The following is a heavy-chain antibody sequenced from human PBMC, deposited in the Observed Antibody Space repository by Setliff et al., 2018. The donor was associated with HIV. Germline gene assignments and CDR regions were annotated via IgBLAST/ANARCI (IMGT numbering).Heavy chain of an antibody. Sequence: PSETLSLTCAVSGYSISSGYYWGWIRQPPGKRLEWIASIHHTGGTYYNPSLKSRVTISVDTSKDQFSLKLRSLTATDTAIYHCARSMRYFYDTSGFSWFD. D-gene: IGHD3-22*01. J-gene: IGHJ5*02. CDR2: IHHTGGT. CDR1: GYSISSGYY. CDR3: ARSMRYFYDTSGFSWFD. V-gene: IGHV4-38-2*01.